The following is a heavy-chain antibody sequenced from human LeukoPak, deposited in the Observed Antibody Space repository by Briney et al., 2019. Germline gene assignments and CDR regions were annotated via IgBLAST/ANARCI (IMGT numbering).Heavy chain of an antibody. Sequence: GSLRLSCAASGFTFSSYWMSWVRQAPGKGLEWVSSISGRGAGTYYADSVKGRFTISRDNSKNMLYLQLNSLRTEDTAVYYCARLATVVDPYWGQGALVTVSS. V-gene: IGHV3-23*01. D-gene: IGHD2-15*01. CDR2: ISGRGAGT. CDR3: ARLATVVDPY. J-gene: IGHJ4*02. CDR1: GFTFSSYW.